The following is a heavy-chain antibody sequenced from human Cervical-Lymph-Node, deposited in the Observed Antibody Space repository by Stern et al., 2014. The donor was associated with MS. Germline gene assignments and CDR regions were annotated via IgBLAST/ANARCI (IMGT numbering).Heavy chain of an antibody. CDR1: GGTFSNSA. D-gene: IGHD3-3*01. J-gene: IGHJ6*02. CDR2: IIRILGTS. V-gene: IGHV1-69*01. CDR3: ARSAGYYSAMDV. Sequence: VQLVESGAEGKKPVSSVKVSCKTSGGTFSNSAFSWIRQAPGQGLEWMGGIIRILGTSTYAQRFQGRVTIPAHESTNTAYMELSSMRSEYSAVYYCARSAGYYSAMDVWGQGTTVTVSS.